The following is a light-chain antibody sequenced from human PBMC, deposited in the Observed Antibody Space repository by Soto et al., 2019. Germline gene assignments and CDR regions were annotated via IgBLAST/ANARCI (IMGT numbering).Light chain of an antibody. CDR2: EVT. V-gene: IGLV2-14*01. Sequence: QSALTQPASVSGSSGQSITISCTGTSSDVGAYNYVSWYQQYPGKAPKLLIYEVTNRPSGVSNRFSGSKSGNTASLTVSGLQAEDEADYYCISYAGSNKPAFGGGTKLTVL. J-gene: IGLJ2*01. CDR3: ISYAGSNKPA. CDR1: SSDVGAYNY.